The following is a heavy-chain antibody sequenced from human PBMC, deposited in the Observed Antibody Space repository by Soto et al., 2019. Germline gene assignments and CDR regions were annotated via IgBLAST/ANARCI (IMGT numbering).Heavy chain of an antibody. CDR1: GFTFKIFW. V-gene: IGHV3-7*05. J-gene: IGHJ6*02. D-gene: IGHD7-27*01. CDR2: INEDGSGK. Sequence: EVQLVESGGGLVQPGGSLRLSCAASGFTFKIFWMGWVRQAPGKGLEWVATINEDGSGKYYVDSVRGRFTISRDNGKNSLYLQMNSLRAEDTAVYYCARTMHWVEGSDVWGQGTTVTVSS. CDR3: ARTMHWVEGSDV.